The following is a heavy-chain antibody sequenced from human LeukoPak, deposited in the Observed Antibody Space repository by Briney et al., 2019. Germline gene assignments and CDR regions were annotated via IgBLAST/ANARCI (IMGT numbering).Heavy chain of an antibody. V-gene: IGHV4-31*03. Sequence: NPSQTLSLTCTVSGGSISSGGYYWSWIRQHPGKGLEWIGYIYYSGSTYYNPSLKSRVTISVDTSKNQFSLKLSSVTAADTAVYYCARQSERGGQEAYWGQGALVTVSS. J-gene: IGHJ4*02. CDR1: GGSISSGGYY. CDR3: ARQSERGGQEAY. CDR2: IYYSGST. D-gene: IGHD5-24*01.